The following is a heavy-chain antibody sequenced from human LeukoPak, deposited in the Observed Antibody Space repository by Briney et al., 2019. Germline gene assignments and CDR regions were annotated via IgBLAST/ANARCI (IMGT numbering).Heavy chain of an antibody. CDR3: ARETYSSSFFDP. CDR2: IYYTGST. CDR1: GDSISGYY. D-gene: IGHD6-13*01. Sequence: PSETLSLTCTVSGDSISGYYWTWIRQPPGKGLEWIGYIYYTGSTYYNPSLKSRVTISVDTSKNQFSLNLSSVSAADTAVYSCARETYSSSFFDPWGQGTLVTVSS. V-gene: IGHV4-59*06. J-gene: IGHJ5*02.